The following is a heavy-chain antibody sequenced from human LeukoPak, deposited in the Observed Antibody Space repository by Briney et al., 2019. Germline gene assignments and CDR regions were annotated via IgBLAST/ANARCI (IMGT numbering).Heavy chain of an antibody. D-gene: IGHD3-22*01. CDR1: GGSFSGYY. CDR3: ARGKYYYDSSGYSY. Sequence: SETLSLTCTVYGGSFSGYYWSWIRQPPGKGLEWIGEINHSGSTNYNPSLKSRVTISVDTSKNQFSLKLSSVTAADTAVYYCARGKYYYDSSGYSYWGQGTLVTVSS. V-gene: IGHV4-34*01. CDR2: INHSGST. J-gene: IGHJ4*02.